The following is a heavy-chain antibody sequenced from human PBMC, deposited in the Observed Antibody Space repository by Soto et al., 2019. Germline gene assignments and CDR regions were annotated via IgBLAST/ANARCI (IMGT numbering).Heavy chain of an antibody. CDR2: IYSGGST. D-gene: IGHD1-26*01. CDR3: ARDYVRYSGSERYYYYGMDV. J-gene: IGHJ6*02. CDR1: GSTVSSNY. Sequence: PGGSLRISCAASGSTVSSNYMSWVRQAPGKGLEWVSVIYSGGSTYYADSVKGRFTISRDNSKNTLYLQMNSLRAEDTAVYYCARDYVRYSGSERYYYYGMDVWGQGTTVTVSS. V-gene: IGHV3-53*01.